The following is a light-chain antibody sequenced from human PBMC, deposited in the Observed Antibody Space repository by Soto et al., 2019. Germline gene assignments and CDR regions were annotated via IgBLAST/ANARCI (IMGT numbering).Light chain of an antibody. V-gene: IGKV2-30*01. CDR3: MQALQTQWT. CDR1: QGPLYSDGNTY. Sequence: DVVMTQSPLSLPVTLGQPASISFRSSQGPLYSDGNTYLSWFQQRPGQSPRRLIYKVSKRASGVPDRFSGSGSGTDFTLKISRVEAEDVGVYYCMQALQTQWTFGQGTKVDIK. J-gene: IGKJ1*01. CDR2: KVS.